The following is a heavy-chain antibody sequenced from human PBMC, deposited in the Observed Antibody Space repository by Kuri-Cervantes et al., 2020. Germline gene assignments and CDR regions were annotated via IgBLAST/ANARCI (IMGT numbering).Heavy chain of an antibody. J-gene: IGHJ4*02. Sequence: SETLSLTCTVSGASINSYYWSWIRQPAGKGLEWIGRIHTSESTIYNPSLRSRVTISVDTSKNQFSLKLSSVTAADTAVYYCARGGEITGIGYWGQGTLVTVSS. CDR1: GASINSYY. V-gene: IGHV4-4*07. CDR2: IHTSEST. CDR3: ARGGEITGIGY. D-gene: IGHD2-8*02.